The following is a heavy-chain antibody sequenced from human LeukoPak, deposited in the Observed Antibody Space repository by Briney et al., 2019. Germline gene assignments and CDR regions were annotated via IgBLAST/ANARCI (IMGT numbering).Heavy chain of an antibody. D-gene: IGHD6-19*01. CDR1: GYTFTSYG. V-gene: IGHV1-18*01. CDR3: ARDQAVAGNNWFDP. Sequence: GASVKVSCKASGYTFTSYGISWVRQAPGQGLEWMGWISAYNGNTNYAQKLQGRVTMTTDTSTSKAYMELRSLRSDDTAVYYCARDQAVAGNNWFDPWGQGTLVTVSS. CDR2: ISAYNGNT. J-gene: IGHJ5*02.